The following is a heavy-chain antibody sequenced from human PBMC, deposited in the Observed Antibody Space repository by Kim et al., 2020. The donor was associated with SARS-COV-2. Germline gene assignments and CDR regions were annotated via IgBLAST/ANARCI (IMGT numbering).Heavy chain of an antibody. V-gene: IGHV1-18*01. CDR3: ARDFPTDTVTTSYYYYDMDV. CDR2: ISAYNGNT. J-gene: IGHJ6*02. CDR1: GYTFTSYG. Sequence: ASVKVSCKASGYTFTSYGISWVRQAPGQGLEWMGWISAYNGNTNYAQKLQGRVTMTTDTSTSTAYMELRSLRSDDTAVYYCARDFPTDTVTTSYYYYDMDVWGQGTTVTVSS. D-gene: IGHD4-17*01.